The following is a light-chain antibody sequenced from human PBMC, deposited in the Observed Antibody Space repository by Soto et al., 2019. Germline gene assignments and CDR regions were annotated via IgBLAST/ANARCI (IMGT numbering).Light chain of an antibody. CDR3: QQYNNWPRT. CDR2: GTS. CDR1: QSVNSN. J-gene: IGKJ1*01. Sequence: IVMTQSPATLSLSPWERATLSCGASQSVNSNLAWYQQKAGQAPRLLIYGTSTRATGTPARFSGSGSGTDFTLTISSLQFEDFAVYYCQQYNNWPRTFGQGTKVDIK. V-gene: IGKV3-15*01.